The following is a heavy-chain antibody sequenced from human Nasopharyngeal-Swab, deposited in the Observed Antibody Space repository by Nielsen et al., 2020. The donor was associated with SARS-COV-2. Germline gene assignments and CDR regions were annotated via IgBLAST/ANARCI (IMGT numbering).Heavy chain of an antibody. V-gene: IGHV5-51*07. CDR2: IYPGDSDT. CDR3: ARHGGGGYGDYQYYFDY. Sequence: KVSCKGSGYSFTSYWIGWVHQMPGKGLEWMGIIYPGDSDTRYSPSFQGQVTISADKSISTAYLQWSSLKASDTAMYYCARHGGGGYGDYQYYFDYWGQGTLVTVSS. D-gene: IGHD4-17*01. J-gene: IGHJ4*02. CDR1: GYSFTSYW.